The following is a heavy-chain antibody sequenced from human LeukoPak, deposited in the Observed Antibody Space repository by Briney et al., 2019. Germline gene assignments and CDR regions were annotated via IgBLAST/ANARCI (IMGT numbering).Heavy chain of an antibody. CDR2: IYSSGTT. V-gene: IGHV4-59*01. D-gene: IGHD3/OR15-3a*01. CDR1: GGSLHRSF. J-gene: IGHJ4*02. Sequence: SETLSLTCVVSGGSLHRSFWTWVRQPPGKGLEWIGLIYSSGTTDYSPSLKSRLTISIDTSKTQFSLRLASVTTADTAVYYCGRRPAVDGPIDSWGQGTLVAVSS. CDR3: GRRPAVDGPIDS.